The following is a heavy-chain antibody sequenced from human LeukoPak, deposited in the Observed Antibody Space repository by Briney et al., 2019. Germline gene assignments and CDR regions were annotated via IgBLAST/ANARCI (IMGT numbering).Heavy chain of an antibody. D-gene: IGHD6-13*01. CDR3: ARDWASYSSSWWFDY. CDR2: INTNTGNP. V-gene: IGHV7-4-1*02. J-gene: IGHJ4*02. Sequence: GASVKVFCKASGYTFTSYAMNWVRQAPGQGLEWMGWINTNTGNPTYAQGFTGRFVFSLDTSVSTAYLQISSLKAEDTAVYYCARDWASYSSSWWFDYWGQGTLVTVSS. CDR1: GYTFTSYA.